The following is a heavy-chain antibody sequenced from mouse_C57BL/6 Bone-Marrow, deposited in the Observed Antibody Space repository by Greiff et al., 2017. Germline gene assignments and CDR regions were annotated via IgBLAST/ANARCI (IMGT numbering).Heavy chain of an antibody. D-gene: IGHD1-1*01. Sequence: QVQLQQSGAELARPGASVKMSCKASGYTFTSYTMHWVKQRPGQGLEWIGYINPSSGYTKYNQKFKDKATLTADKSSSTAYMQLSSRTSEDSAVYYCARGIHYGSRPWFAYWGQGTLVTVSA. CDR3: ARGIHYGSRPWFAY. J-gene: IGHJ3*01. V-gene: IGHV1-4*01. CDR1: GYTFTSYT. CDR2: INPSSGYT.